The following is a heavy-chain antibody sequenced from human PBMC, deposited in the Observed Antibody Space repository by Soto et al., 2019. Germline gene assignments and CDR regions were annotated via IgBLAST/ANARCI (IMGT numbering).Heavy chain of an antibody. CDR3: GRTTFPPSYSSGWYPDS. V-gene: IGHV1-8*01. Sequence: ASVKVSCKASGYAFASHDSNWVRQASGQGPEWMGWMNPNSGSTGYAQKFQGRVTLTRNTSITTAYMEVSSLRSEDTAVYYCGRTTFPPSYSSGWYPDSWGQGTQVTVSS. CDR2: MNPNSGST. J-gene: IGHJ4*02. D-gene: IGHD6-19*01. CDR1: GYAFASHD.